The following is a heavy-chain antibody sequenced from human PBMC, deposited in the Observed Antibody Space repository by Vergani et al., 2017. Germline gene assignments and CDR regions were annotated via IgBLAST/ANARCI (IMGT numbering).Heavy chain of an antibody. CDR1: GFTVSSNY. D-gene: IGHD5-12*01. Sequence: EVQLVESGGGLVQPGGSLRLSCAASGFTVSSNYMSWVRQAPGKGLEWVSVIYSGGSTYYADSVMGRFTISRHNSKNTLYLQMNSLRAEDTAVYYCARDRVDIVATTTYYYYYYGMDVWGQGTTVTVSS. V-gene: IGHV3-53*04. CDR3: ARDRVDIVATTTYYYYYYGMDV. J-gene: IGHJ6*02. CDR2: IYSGGST.